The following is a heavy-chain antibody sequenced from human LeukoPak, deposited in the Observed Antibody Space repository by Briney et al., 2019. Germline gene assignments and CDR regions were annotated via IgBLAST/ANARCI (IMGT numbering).Heavy chain of an antibody. CDR1: GFTFSSSA. V-gene: IGHV3-30*09. D-gene: IGHD3-22*01. J-gene: IGHJ4*02. CDR3: AKVSSSGYYAFDY. Sequence: GGSLRLSCTASGFTFSSSAMHWVRQAPGKGLEWVASISYDGANRNYADSMKGRFAISRDNSKNTLYLQMNSLRAEDTAVYYCAKVSSSGYYAFDYWGQGTLVTVSS. CDR2: ISYDGANR.